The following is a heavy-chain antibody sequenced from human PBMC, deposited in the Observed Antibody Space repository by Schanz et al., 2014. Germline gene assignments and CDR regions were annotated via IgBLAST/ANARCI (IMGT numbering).Heavy chain of an antibody. Sequence: QVQLVQSGAEVKKPGPSVKVSCKASGYTFTSYGISWVRQAPGQGLEWMGWISPYNGNTNYAQKLQGRVTMTADTSTSTSYMELTSLRFDDTAVYYCARDFSAYVGNYFDYWGQGTLVTVSS. CDR2: ISPYNGNT. V-gene: IGHV1-18*01. CDR1: GYTFTSYG. D-gene: IGHD5-12*01. CDR3: ARDFSAYVGNYFDY. J-gene: IGHJ4*02.